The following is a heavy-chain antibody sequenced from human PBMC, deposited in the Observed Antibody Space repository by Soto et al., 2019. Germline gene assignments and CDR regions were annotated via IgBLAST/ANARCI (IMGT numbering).Heavy chain of an antibody. CDR3: ASYDSSGLYFDY. Sequence: QVQLVESGGGLVKPGGSLRLSCAAYGYTFRDDYMSWIRQAPGKGLEWVSYISSTTTYTNYADSVKGRFTISRDNAKNSLHLQMNSLRAEDTAVYYCASYDSSGLYFDYWGQGTLVTVSS. J-gene: IGHJ4*02. CDR1: GYTFRDDY. CDR2: ISSTTTYT. D-gene: IGHD3-22*01. V-gene: IGHV3-11*06.